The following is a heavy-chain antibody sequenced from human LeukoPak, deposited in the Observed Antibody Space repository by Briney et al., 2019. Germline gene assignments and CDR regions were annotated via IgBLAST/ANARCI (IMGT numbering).Heavy chain of an antibody. V-gene: IGHV4-30-4*08. CDR1: GGSISSGDYY. CDR3: ARVLSRVPRYSSNHDAFDI. J-gene: IGHJ3*02. Sequence: PSETLSLTCTVSGGSISSGDYYWSWIRQPPGKGLEWIGYIYYSGSTYYNPSLKSRVTISVDTSKNQFSLKLSSVTAADTAVYYCARVLSRVPRYSSNHDAFDIWGQGTMVTVSS. D-gene: IGHD6-13*01. CDR2: IYYSGST.